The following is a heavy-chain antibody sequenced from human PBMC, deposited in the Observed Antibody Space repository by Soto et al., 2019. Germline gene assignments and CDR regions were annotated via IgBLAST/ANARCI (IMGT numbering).Heavy chain of an antibody. D-gene: IGHD3-16*01. CDR3: AHRRGGAPDV. Sequence: QITLKESGPTLMKPTQTLTLTCTLSGVSLSATGVGVDWIRQPPGKALEWLALIYWDDDIRYSPSLKSRLTITEDTSKTQVVLTVTNMDPMDTATYYCAHRRGGAPDVWGQGSLVTVSS. CDR1: GVSLSATGVG. CDR2: IYWDDDI. J-gene: IGHJ4*02. V-gene: IGHV2-5*02.